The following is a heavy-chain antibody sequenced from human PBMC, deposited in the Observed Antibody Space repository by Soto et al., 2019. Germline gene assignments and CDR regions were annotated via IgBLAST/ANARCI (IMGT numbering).Heavy chain of an antibody. CDR3: ARGSSSSGWDDYYYYYGMDV. CDR1: GYTFTSYG. Sequence: QVQLVQSGAEVKKPGASVKVSCKASGYTFTSYGISWVRQAPGQGLEWMGWISAYNGNTNYAQKLQGRVTMTTDTSTSTAYMELRSLRSDDAAVYYCARGSSSSGWDDYYYYYGMDVWGQGTTVTVSS. CDR2: ISAYNGNT. D-gene: IGHD6-19*01. J-gene: IGHJ6*02. V-gene: IGHV1-18*01.